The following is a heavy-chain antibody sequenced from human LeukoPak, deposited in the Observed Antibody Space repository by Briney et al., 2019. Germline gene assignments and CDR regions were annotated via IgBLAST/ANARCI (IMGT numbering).Heavy chain of an antibody. CDR3: VRWYGGSGLENYYYYMDV. V-gene: IGHV3-23*01. D-gene: IGHD3-10*01. J-gene: IGHJ6*03. CDR2: ISGSSGST. Sequence: GGSLRLSCAVSGFTFSDYAMTWVRQAPGKGLEWVSAISGSSGSTYYADSVKGRFTISRDNSKNTLYLQMNSLRAEDTAVYYCVRWYGGSGLENYYYYMDVWGKGTTVTISS. CDR1: GFTFSDYA.